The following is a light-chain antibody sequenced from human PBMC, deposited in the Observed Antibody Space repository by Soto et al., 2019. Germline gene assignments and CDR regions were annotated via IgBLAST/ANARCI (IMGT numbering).Light chain of an antibody. V-gene: IGKV3D-20*02. Sequence: DIVLTQSPGTLSLSPGERATLSCRASQSVSSNYLAWYQQKPGQAPRLLIHGASTRATGVPDRFSGSGSGTDFTLTISNLEPEDFAVYYCQQHSHWPPWTFGQGTKVDIK. CDR2: GAS. J-gene: IGKJ1*01. CDR1: QSVSSNY. CDR3: QQHSHWPPWT.